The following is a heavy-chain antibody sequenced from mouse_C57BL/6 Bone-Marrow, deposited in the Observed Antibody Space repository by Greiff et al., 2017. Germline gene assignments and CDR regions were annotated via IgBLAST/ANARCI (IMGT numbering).Heavy chain of an antibody. V-gene: IGHV1-69*01. Sequence: QVQLQQPGAELVMPGASVKLSCKASGYTFTSYWMHWVKQRPGQGLEWIGEIDPSDSSTNYNQKFKGKSTLTVDKSSSTAYMQLSSLTSEDSAVYYCAIYGNYAWFAYWGQGTLVTVSA. CDR1: GYTFTSYW. J-gene: IGHJ3*01. CDR3: AIYGNYAWFAY. D-gene: IGHD2-1*01. CDR2: IDPSDSST.